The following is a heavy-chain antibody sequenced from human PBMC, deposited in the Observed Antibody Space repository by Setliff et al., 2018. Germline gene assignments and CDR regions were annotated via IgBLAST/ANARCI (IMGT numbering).Heavy chain of an antibody. CDR2: ISGSGGST. CDR1: GFTFSNYA. Sequence: GGSLRLSCAASGFTFSNYAMTWVRQAPGKGLEWVSAISGSGGSTYYADSVKGRFTISKDNSKNTLYLQMNSLRAEDTAVYYCASFFIEQLFNRGDVWGKGTTVTVSS. V-gene: IGHV3-23*01. CDR3: ASFFIEQLFNRGDV. J-gene: IGHJ6*04. D-gene: IGHD6-6*01.